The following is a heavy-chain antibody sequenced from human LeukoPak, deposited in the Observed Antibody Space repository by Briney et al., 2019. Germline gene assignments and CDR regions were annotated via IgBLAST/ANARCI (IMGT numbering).Heavy chain of an antibody. J-gene: IGHJ4*02. V-gene: IGHV3-30*02. CDR1: GFTFSSYG. Sequence: SGGSLRLSCAASGFTFSSYGMHWVRQAPGKGLEWVAFIRYDGSNKYYADSVKGRFTISRDNSKNTLYLQMNSLRAEDTAVYYCAKLIARMVRGVIGYFDYWGQGTLVTVSS. CDR3: AKLIARMVRGVIGYFDY. D-gene: IGHD3-10*01. CDR2: IRYDGSNK.